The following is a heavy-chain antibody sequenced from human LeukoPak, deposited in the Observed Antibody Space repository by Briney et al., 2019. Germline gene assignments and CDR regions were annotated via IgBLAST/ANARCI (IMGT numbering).Heavy chain of an antibody. V-gene: IGHV3-30*04. Sequence: GGSLRLSCAASGFTFSSYAMHWVRQAPGKGLEWVAVISYDGSNKHYADSVKGRFTISRDNSKNTLYLQMNSLRAEDTAVYYCASLDGQLASSAFDIWGQGTMVTVSS. CDR1: GFTFSSYA. CDR3: ASLDGQLASSAFDI. J-gene: IGHJ3*02. D-gene: IGHD6-13*01. CDR2: ISYDGSNK.